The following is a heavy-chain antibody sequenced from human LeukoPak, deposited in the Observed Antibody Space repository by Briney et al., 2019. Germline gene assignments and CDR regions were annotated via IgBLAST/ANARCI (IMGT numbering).Heavy chain of an antibody. J-gene: IGHJ4*02. D-gene: IGHD5-24*01. V-gene: IGHV1-2*02. CDR3: ARDRYGDGFAHFDY. CDR2: ITPSGGT. Sequence: ASVKVSCKASGYTFTGYAMHWVRQAPGQGLEWVGWITPSGGTNYPQKFQGRVAITRDTSITTAYMDLSRLTSDDTAVYYCARDRYGDGFAHFDYWGQGALVTASS. CDR1: GYTFTGYA.